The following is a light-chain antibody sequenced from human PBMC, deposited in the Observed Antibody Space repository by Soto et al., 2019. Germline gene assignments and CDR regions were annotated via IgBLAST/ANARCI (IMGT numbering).Light chain of an antibody. J-gene: IGKJ1*01. CDR2: WAS. CDR1: LSVLYSSNNKNC. V-gene: IGKV4-1*01. Sequence: DIVMTQSPDSLAGSLGDRATINCKSSLSVLYSSNNKNCLAWYQQTKGQTPKLLIYWASTRESGVPDRFSGSGSGTDFTLTISRLQAEDVEVYYCQQYYNIPRTFGQGTKVDIK. CDR3: QQYYNIPRT.